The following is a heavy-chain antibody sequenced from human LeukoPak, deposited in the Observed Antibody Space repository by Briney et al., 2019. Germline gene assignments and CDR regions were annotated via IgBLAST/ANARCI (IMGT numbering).Heavy chain of an antibody. J-gene: IGHJ5*02. CDR2: ISSASNTI. CDR3: ARDGWFGDYNWFDP. V-gene: IGHV3-48*01. Sequence: GGSLGLSCAASGFTFSSYSMNWVRRAPGKGLEWVSYISSASNTIYYADSVKGRFTISRDNAKNSLYLQMNSLRAEDTAMYYCARDGWFGDYNWFDPWGQGTLVTVSS. CDR1: GFTFSSYS. D-gene: IGHD3-10*01.